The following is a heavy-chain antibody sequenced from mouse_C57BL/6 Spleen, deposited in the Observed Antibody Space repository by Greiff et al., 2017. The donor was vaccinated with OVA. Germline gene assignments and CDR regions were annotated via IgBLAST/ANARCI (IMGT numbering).Heavy chain of an antibody. D-gene: IGHD1-1*01. CDR2: IYPGSGST. J-gene: IGHJ3*01. CDR3: ARTDGSSYPFAY. Sequence: VQLQQPGAELVKPGASVKMSCKASGYTFTSYWITWVKQRPGQGLEWIGDIYPGSGSTNYNEKCKSKATLSVDTSSSTAYMQLSSLTSEDSAVYYCARTDGSSYPFAYWGQGTLVTVSA. CDR1: GYTFTSYW. V-gene: IGHV1-55*01.